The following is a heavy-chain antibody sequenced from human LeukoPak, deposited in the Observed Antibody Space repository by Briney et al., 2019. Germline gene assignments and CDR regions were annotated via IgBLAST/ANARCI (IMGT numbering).Heavy chain of an antibody. CDR1: GFTFSNAW. V-gene: IGHV3-15*01. CDR2: IKSKTDGGTT. D-gene: IGHD5-12*01. Sequence: GGSLRLSCAASGFTFSNAWMSWVRQAPGKGLEWVGRIKSKTDGGTTDYAAPVKGRFTISRDDSKNTLYLQMNSLKTEDTAVYYCTTDQYSGYDDFDYWGQGTLVTVSS. J-gene: IGHJ4*02. CDR3: TTDQYSGYDDFDY.